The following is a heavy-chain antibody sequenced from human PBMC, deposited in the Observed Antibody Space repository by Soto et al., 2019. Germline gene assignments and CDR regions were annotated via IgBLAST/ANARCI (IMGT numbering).Heavy chain of an antibody. Sequence: GGSLRLSCAASGFTFSSYAMSWVRQAPGKGLEWVSAISGSGGSTYYADSVKGRFTISRDNSKNTLYLQMSSLRAEDTAIYYCAILSRIAAANDYWRQGTLVTVSS. CDR1: GFTFSSYA. J-gene: IGHJ4*02. D-gene: IGHD6-13*01. V-gene: IGHV3-23*01. CDR3: AILSRIAAANDY. CDR2: ISGSGGST.